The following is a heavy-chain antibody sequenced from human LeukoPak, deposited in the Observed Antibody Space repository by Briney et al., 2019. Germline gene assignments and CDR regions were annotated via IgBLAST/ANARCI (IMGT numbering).Heavy chain of an antibody. Sequence: SGPTLVNPTQTLTLTCTFSGFSLSTSGVGVGWIRQPPGKALEWLALIYWDDDKRYSPSLKSRLTITKDTSKNQVVLTMTNMDPVDTATYYCAHATYYYDSSGTDFDYWGQGTPVTVSS. CDR1: GFSLSTSGVG. V-gene: IGHV2-5*02. CDR3: AHATYYYDSSGTDFDY. D-gene: IGHD3-22*01. J-gene: IGHJ4*02. CDR2: IYWDDDK.